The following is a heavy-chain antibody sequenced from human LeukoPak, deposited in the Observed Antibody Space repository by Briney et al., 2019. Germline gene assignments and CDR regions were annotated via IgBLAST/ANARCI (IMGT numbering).Heavy chain of an antibody. Sequence: GGSLRLSCAASGFTFSSYSMNWVRQAPGKGLXXXXXXSSSSSYIYYADSVKGRFTISRDNDKNSLYLQMISMRAEDTAVYYCARDFGSGYSHDYDAFDIWGQGTMVTVSS. D-gene: IGHD5-18*01. CDR2: XSSSSSYI. CDR3: ARDFGSGYSHDYDAFDI. CDR1: GFTFSSYS. V-gene: IGHV3-21*01. J-gene: IGHJ3*02.